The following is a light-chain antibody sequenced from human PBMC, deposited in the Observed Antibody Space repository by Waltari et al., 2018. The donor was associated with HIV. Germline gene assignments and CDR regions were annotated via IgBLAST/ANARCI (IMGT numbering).Light chain of an antibody. Sequence: QAVLTQPPSASASSGQKITISCSGGHPHVGRHYFFLYHPFPAGAPTLLPYKNNQRSSGVPDRFSGSKSGTSASLTMSGLRDEDEGIYFCGVWDDNLRGVFGGGTRLTV. V-gene: IGLV1-47*01. CDR2: KNN. J-gene: IGLJ2*01. CDR1: HPHVGRHY. CDR3: GVWDDNLRGV.